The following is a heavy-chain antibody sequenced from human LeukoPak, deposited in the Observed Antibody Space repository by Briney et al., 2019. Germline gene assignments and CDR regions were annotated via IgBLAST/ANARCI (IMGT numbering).Heavy chain of an antibody. Sequence: ASVKVSCKASGYTFTSYDITWVRQAPGQGLEWMGWMNPNSGNTGYAQKFQGRVTMTRNTSISTAYMELSSLRSEDTAVYYCARGSSYYPFDYWGQGTLVTVSS. CDR1: GYTFTSYD. J-gene: IGHJ4*02. CDR2: MNPNSGNT. D-gene: IGHD3-10*01. V-gene: IGHV1-8*01. CDR3: ARGSSYYPFDY.